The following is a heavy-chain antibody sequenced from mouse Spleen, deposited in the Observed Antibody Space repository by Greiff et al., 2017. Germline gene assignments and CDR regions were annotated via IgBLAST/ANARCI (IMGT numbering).Heavy chain of an antibody. CDR1: GYTFTDYE. J-gene: IGHJ3*01. Sequence: QVQLQQSGAELVRPGASVTLSCKASGYTFTDYEMHWVKQTPVHGLEWIGAIDPETGGTAYNQKFKGKATLTADKSSSTAYMELRSLTSEDSAVYYCTRDGYQGGAWFAYWGQGTLVTVSA. V-gene: IGHV1-15*01. D-gene: IGHD2-3*01. CDR2: IDPETGGT. CDR3: TRDGYQGGAWFAY.